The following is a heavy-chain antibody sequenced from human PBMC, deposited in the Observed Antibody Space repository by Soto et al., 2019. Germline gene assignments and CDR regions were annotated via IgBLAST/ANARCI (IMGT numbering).Heavy chain of an antibody. D-gene: IGHD3-3*01. J-gene: IGHJ5*02. V-gene: IGHV1-18*01. CDR3: ARVQTANFCSGYYLGRDNWFDP. CDR1: GYTFTSYG. CDR2: ISAYNGNT. Sequence: ASVKVSCKASGYTFTSYGISWVRQAPGQGLEWMGWISAYNGNTNYAQKLQGRVTMTTDTSTSTAYMELRSLRSDDTAVYYCARVQTANFCSGYYLGRDNWFDPWGQGTLVTVSS.